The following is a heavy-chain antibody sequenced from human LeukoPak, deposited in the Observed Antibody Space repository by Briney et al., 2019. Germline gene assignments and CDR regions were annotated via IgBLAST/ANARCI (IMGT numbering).Heavy chain of an antibody. V-gene: IGHV4-59*01. Sequence: SETLSLTCTVSGGSISSYYWSWIREPPGKGLEWIGYIYYSGSTNYNPSLKSRVTISVDTSKNQFSLKLSSVTAADTAVYYCAISQPYFDYWGQGTLVTVSS. J-gene: IGHJ4*02. D-gene: IGHD3-3*02. CDR3: AISQPYFDY. CDR2: IYYSGST. CDR1: GGSISSYY.